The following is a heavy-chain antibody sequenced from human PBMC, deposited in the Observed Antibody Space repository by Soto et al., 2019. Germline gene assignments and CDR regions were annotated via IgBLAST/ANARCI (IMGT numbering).Heavy chain of an antibody. Sequence: GGSLRLSCAASGFTFSDYYMSWIRQAPGKGLEWVSYISSSSSYTNYADSVKGRFTISRDNAKNSLYLQMNSLRAEDTAMYYCAREGRDYDSSGYYLVVFDYWGQGTLVTVSS. V-gene: IGHV3-11*06. CDR2: ISSSSSYT. CDR1: GFTFSDYY. CDR3: AREGRDYDSSGYYLVVFDY. J-gene: IGHJ4*02. D-gene: IGHD3-22*01.